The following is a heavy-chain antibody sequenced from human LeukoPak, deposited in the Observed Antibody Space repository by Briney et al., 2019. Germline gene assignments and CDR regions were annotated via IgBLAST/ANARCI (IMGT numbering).Heavy chain of an antibody. V-gene: IGHV5-51*01. D-gene: IGHD3-22*01. CDR1: GYSFVGYW. CDR2: IYPGDSET. J-gene: IGHJ4*02. CDR3: ARLRDYDSTGYSIDY. Sequence: GESLKISCKGSGYSFVGYWVGWVRQMPGKGLEFMGIIYPGDSETRYSPSFQGLVTISVDKSISTAYLHWSSPKASDTAMYYCARLRDYDSTGYSIDYWGQGTLVTVSS.